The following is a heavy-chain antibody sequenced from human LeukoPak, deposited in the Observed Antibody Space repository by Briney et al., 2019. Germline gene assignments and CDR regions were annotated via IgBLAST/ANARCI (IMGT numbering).Heavy chain of an antibody. J-gene: IGHJ4*02. V-gene: IGHV3-23*01. Sequence: GGSLRLSCAASGFTFSSYAMSWVRQAPGKGLEWVSAISGSGGSTSYADSVKGRFTISRDNSKGTLYLQMYSLRVEDTAIYYCAKDADTTTLALWDSWGQGTLVTVSS. CDR1: GFTFSSYA. D-gene: IGHD4-23*01. CDR2: ISGSGGST. CDR3: AKDADTTTLALWDS.